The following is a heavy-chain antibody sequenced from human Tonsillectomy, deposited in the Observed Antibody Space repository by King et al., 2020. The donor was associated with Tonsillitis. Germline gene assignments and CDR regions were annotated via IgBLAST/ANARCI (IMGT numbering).Heavy chain of an antibody. Sequence: VQLVESGGGVVQPGRSLRLSCAASGFTFSSYGIHWVRQAPGKGLVWVAGISYDGSNKYYADSVKGRFTISRDNSKNTLYLQMNSLRAEDTAVYYCAKVTSPWSYYFYGMDVWGQGTTVTVSS. J-gene: IGHJ6*02. CDR3: AKVTSPWSYYFYGMDV. CDR1: GFTFSSYG. D-gene: IGHD3-3*01. CDR2: ISYDGSNK. V-gene: IGHV3-30*18.